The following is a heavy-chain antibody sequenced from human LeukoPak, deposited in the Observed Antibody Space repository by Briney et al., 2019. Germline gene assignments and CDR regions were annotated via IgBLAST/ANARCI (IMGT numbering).Heavy chain of an antibody. CDR2: IYYDGNT. J-gene: IGHJ4*02. CDR3: ARTSDPGYFDY. Sequence: ASETLSLTCTVSGGSISSYFWSWIRQPPGKGLEWIGYIYYDGNTHYNPSLKSRVTISVDTSKNQFSLKLSSVTAADTAVYFCARTSDPGYFDYWGQGTLVTVSS. V-gene: IGHV4-59*01. CDR1: GGSISSYF.